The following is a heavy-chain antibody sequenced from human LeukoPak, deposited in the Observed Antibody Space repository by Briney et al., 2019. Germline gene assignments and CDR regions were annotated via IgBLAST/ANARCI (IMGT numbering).Heavy chain of an antibody. CDR2: ISWNSGSI. Sequence: PGRSLTLSCAASGFTFDDYAMHWVRQAPGKGLEWVSGISWNSGSIGYADSVKGRFTISRDNAKNSLYLQMNSLRAEDTALYYCAKDIGIAGDYWGQGTLVTVSS. D-gene: IGHD6-13*01. CDR1: GFTFDDYA. CDR3: AKDIGIAGDY. J-gene: IGHJ4*02. V-gene: IGHV3-9*01.